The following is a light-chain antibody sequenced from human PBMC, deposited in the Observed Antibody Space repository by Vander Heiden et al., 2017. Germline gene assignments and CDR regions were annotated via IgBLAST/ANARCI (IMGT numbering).Light chain of an antibody. V-gene: IGLV3-19*01. CDR3: NSRDTSGDHVV. Sequence: SSELTQEPAVSEALGQTVRITCQGDSLRNYYASWYQQKPGQAPLLVIYGNNNRPSGIPDRFSGSSSGDTTSLTITGAQARDEADYYCNSRDTSGDHVVFGGGTKLTVL. J-gene: IGLJ2*01. CDR2: GNN. CDR1: SLRNYY.